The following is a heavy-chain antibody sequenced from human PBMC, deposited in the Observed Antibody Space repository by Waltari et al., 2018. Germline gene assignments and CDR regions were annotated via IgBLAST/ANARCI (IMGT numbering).Heavy chain of an antibody. J-gene: IGHJ4*02. CDR2: ISWNSGSI. V-gene: IGHV3-9*03. D-gene: IGHD6-13*01. Sequence: EVQLVESGGGLVQPGRSLRLSCAAPGFTFDDYAMHWVRQAPGKGLEWVSGISWNSGSIGYADSVKGRFTISRDNAKNSLYLQMNSLRAEDMALYYCAKGYSSSWSRGYFDYWGQGTLVTVSS. CDR3: AKGYSSSWSRGYFDY. CDR1: GFTFDDYA.